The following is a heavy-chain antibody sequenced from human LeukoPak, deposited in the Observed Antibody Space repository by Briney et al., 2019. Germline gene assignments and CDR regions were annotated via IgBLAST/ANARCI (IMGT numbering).Heavy chain of an antibody. J-gene: IGHJ3*02. Sequence: GGSLRLSCAASGFTFSSYAMSWVRQAPGKGLEWVSAISGSGGSTYYADSVKGRFTISRDNSKNTLYPQMNSLRAEDTAVYYCAKVSGDYYDSSGYYLEAFDIWGQGTMVTVSS. CDR3: AKVSGDYYDSSGYYLEAFDI. CDR2: ISGSGGST. CDR1: GFTFSSYA. V-gene: IGHV3-23*01. D-gene: IGHD3-22*01.